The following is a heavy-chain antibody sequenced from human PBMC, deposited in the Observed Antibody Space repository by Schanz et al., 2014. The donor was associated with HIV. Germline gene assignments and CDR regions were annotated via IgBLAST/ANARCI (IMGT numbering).Heavy chain of an antibody. CDR2: ISVSGAST. Sequence: EVQLLESGGGLVQPGGSLRLSCTASGLAFSNHAMAWARQAPGRGLEWLSAISVSGASTYYADSVKGRFTISRDNSKNTVYLQMDSLRAEDTAVYFCAQEEVPNDCWGQGTLVTVSS. CDR1: GLAFSNHA. V-gene: IGHV3-23*01. J-gene: IGHJ4*02. CDR3: AQEEVPNDC. D-gene: IGHD3-10*01.